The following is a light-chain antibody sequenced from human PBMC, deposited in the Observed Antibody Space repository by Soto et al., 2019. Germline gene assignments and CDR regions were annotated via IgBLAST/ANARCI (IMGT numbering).Light chain of an antibody. CDR1: QSVSSN. J-gene: IGKJ2*01. Sequence: EIVMTQSPATLSVSPGERATLSCRASQSVSSNLAWYQQKPGQSPRLLIYGASTRATGIPARFSGSGSGTEFTLTISILHSEDYAVYYCQQYNNWPPKYTFGQGTKLEIK. CDR3: QQYNNWPPKYT. V-gene: IGKV3-15*01. CDR2: GAS.